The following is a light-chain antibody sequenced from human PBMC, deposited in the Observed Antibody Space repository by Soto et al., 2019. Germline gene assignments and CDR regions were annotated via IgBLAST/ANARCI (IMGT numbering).Light chain of an antibody. CDR3: MQALQTRIT. CDR1: QSLLHSNGKTY. J-gene: IGKJ5*01. Sequence: DIVMTQSPLSLSVTPGEPASISCRSSQSLLHSNGKTYLDWYLQKPGQSPQLLIYLGSNRASGVPDRFSGSAAGTDFTLRISRVEAEDVGVYYCMQALQTRITFGQGTRLEIK. CDR2: LGS. V-gene: IGKV2-28*01.